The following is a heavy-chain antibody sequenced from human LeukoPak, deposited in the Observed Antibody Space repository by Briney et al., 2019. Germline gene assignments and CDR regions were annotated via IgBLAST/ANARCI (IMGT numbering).Heavy chain of an antibody. CDR2: IYYSGST. J-gene: IGHJ4*02. CDR3: ARGVSVFDY. V-gene: IGHV4-39*07. CDR1: GGSISSSSYY. Sequence: SETLSLTCTVSGGSISSSSYYWGWIRQPPGKGLEWIGSIYYSGSTYYNPSLKSRVTISVDTSKNQFSLKLSSVTAADTAVYYCARGVSVFDYWGQGTLVTVSS. D-gene: IGHD5/OR15-5a*01.